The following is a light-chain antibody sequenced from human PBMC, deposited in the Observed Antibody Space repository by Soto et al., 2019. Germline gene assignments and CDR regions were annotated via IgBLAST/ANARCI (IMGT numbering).Light chain of an antibody. CDR2: DAS. V-gene: IGKV3-11*01. CDR1: QSVSSH. J-gene: IGKJ5*01. CDR3: QQRSDRLPIT. Sequence: EIVLTQSPATLSLSPGERGTLSCRASQSVSSHLAWYQQKPGQAPRLLIYDASKRPTGIPARFSGSGSATDFTLTISSLEPEDFAVYYCQQRSDRLPITFGQGTRLEIK.